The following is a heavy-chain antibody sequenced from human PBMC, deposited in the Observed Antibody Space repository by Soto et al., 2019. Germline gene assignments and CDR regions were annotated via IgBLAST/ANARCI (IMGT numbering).Heavy chain of an antibody. CDR1: GFTFSPYD. CDR3: TSRYYYDSSGYEL. CDR2: ISYNGSNK. D-gene: IGHD3-22*01. J-gene: IGHJ1*01. Sequence: PCGSLRLSCAASGFTFSPYDMHWVRQTPGKGLEWVAVISYNGSNKYYADSVKGRFTISRDNIKKTLYLQMNSLRVEDTAVYYCTSRYYYDSSGYELWGQGTLVTVFS. V-gene: IGHV3-30*03.